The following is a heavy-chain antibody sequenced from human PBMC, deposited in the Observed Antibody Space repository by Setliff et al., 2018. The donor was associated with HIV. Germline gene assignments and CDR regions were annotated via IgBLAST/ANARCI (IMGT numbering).Heavy chain of an antibody. Sequence: KPSETLSLTCAVYGGFFSDHYWTWIRQPPGKGLEWIGEINQSGISNFNPSLKSRVTMPIDTPKNQFSLKLSSVTAADTAVYFCARGGGFWSGQLDYWGQGTLVTVSS. CDR3: ARGGGFWSGQLDY. CDR1: GGFFSDHY. D-gene: IGHD3-3*01. V-gene: IGHV4-34*01. J-gene: IGHJ4*02. CDR2: INQSGIS.